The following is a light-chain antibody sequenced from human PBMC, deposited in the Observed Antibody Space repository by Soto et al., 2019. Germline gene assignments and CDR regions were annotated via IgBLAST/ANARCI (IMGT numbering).Light chain of an antibody. CDR3: QTWDSSTPGV. CDR2: QDS. CDR1: KLGDKY. Sequence: SYELTQPPSVSVSPGQTASITCSGDKLGDKYAYWYQQKPGQSPVVVIYQDSERPSGIPERFSGSNSGNTATLTISGTQAVDEADYYCQTWDSSTPGVFGTGTKLTVL. V-gene: IGLV3-1*01. J-gene: IGLJ1*01.